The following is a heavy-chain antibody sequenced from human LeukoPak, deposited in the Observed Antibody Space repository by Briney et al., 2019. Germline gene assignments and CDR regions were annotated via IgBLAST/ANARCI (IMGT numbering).Heavy chain of an antibody. Sequence: PGGSLRPSCAASGFTFSSYAMHWVRQAPGKGLEWVAVISYDGSNKYYADSVKGRFTISRDNSKNTLYLQMNSLRAEDTAVYYCARVHSGYVWYFDYWGQGTLVTVSS. CDR3: ARVHSGYVWYFDY. CDR1: GFTFSSYA. D-gene: IGHD5-12*01. V-gene: IGHV3-30-3*01. CDR2: ISYDGSNK. J-gene: IGHJ4*02.